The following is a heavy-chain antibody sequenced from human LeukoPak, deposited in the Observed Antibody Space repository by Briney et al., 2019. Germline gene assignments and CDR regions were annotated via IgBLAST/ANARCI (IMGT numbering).Heavy chain of an antibody. CDR3: AKDNAYYYADY. CDR2: ISISGFTV. D-gene: IGHD3-10*01. CDR1: GFTFSDYY. Sequence: GGSLRLSCAASGFTFSDYYMNWVRQAPGKGLEWISYISISGFTVYYADSVKGRFTISRDNSKNTLYLQMNSLRAEDTAVYYCAKDNAYYYADYWGQGTLVTVSS. V-gene: IGHV3-11*04. J-gene: IGHJ4*02.